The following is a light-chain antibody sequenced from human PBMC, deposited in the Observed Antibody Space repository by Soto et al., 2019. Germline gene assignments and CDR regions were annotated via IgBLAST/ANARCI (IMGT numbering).Light chain of an antibody. CDR3: QQHGNSPWT. J-gene: IGKJ1*01. Sequence: ETVLTQSPGTLSLSPGERATLSCWASQSVTSSYLAWYQQKPGQAPRLLIYDASSRATGIPDNFSGSGSGTDFTLTISRLEPEDFAVYYCQQHGNSPWTFGQGTKVDIK. CDR2: DAS. CDR1: QSVTSSY. V-gene: IGKV3-20*01.